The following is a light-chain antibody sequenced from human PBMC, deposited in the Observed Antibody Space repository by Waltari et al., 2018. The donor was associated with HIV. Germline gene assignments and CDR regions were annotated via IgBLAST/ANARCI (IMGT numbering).Light chain of an antibody. V-gene: IGLV1-51*01. CDR3: GTWDSSLRAVV. J-gene: IGLJ2*01. CDR2: DNN. Sequence: QSVLTQPPSVPAAPGQKVSISCSGSSSNIGNNYVSWYQQFPGTAPKLLIYDNNKRHSGIPDRFSCSKSGTSATLGGTGLQTGDEVDYYCGTWDSSLRAVVFGGGTKLTVL. CDR1: SSNIGNNY.